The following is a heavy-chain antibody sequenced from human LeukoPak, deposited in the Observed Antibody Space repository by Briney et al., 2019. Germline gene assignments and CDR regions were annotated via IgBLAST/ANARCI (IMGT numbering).Heavy chain of an antibody. CDR3: AREGYCSGGSCYSGYYGMDV. Sequence: AGSLRLSCAASGFTFSPYEMNWVRQAPGKGLEWVSYISSSGSAIYYADSVKGRFTMSRDDAKNALYLQMNSLRAEDTAVYYCAREGYCSGGSCYSGYYGMDVWGQGTTVTVSS. J-gene: IGHJ6*02. V-gene: IGHV3-48*03. CDR2: ISSSGSAI. D-gene: IGHD2-15*01. CDR1: GFTFSPYE.